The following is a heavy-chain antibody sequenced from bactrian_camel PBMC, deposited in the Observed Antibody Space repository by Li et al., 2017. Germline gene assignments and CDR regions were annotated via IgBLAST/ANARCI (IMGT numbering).Heavy chain of an antibody. J-gene: IGHJ6*01. Sequence: DVQLVESGGGLVQPGGSLRLSCAASGFTFSRYYISWVRQAPGKVREGVATIDSGGITDYADSVKGRFTISQDSAKKTLYLRMNRLNAEDTGRYYCAASTLPCHSRFFGQMIDRGYWAQGTQVTVS. D-gene: IGHD6*01. V-gene: IGHV3S67*01. CDR3: AASTLPCHSRFFGQMIDRGY. CDR1: GFTFSRYY. CDR2: IDSGGIT.